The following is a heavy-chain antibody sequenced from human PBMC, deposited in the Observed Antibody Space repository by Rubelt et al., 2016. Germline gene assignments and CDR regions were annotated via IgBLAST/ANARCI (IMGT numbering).Heavy chain of an antibody. Sequence: GGSLRLSCAASGFTFSSYSMNWVRQAPGKGLEWVSYISSSSSTIYYADSVKGRFTISRDNAKNSLYLQMNSLRDEDTAVYYCAKVYGSGNIGPDGMDVWGQGTTVTVSS. CDR2: ISSSSSTI. CDR3: AKVYGSGNIGPDGMDV. D-gene: IGHD3-10*01. V-gene: IGHV3-48*02. J-gene: IGHJ6*02. CDR1: GFTFSSYS.